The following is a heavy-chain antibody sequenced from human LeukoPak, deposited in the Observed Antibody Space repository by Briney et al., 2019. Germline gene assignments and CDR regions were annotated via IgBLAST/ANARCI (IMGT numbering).Heavy chain of an antibody. Sequence: ASETLSLTCTVSGYSISSGYYWGWIRQPPGKGLEWIGSIYHSGSTYYNPSLKSRVTISVDTSKNQFSLKLSSVTAADTAVYYCARASDIYYYGSGSYYSSRAPPPYFDYWGQGTLVTVSS. D-gene: IGHD3-10*01. CDR1: GYSISSGYY. V-gene: IGHV4-38-2*02. CDR3: ARASDIYYYGSGSYYSSRAPPPYFDY. CDR2: IYHSGST. J-gene: IGHJ4*02.